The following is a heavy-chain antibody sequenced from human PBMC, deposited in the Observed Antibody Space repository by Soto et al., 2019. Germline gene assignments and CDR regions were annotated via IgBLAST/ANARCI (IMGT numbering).Heavy chain of an antibody. CDR2: ISYDGSNK. D-gene: IGHD1-7*01. J-gene: IGHJ4*02. V-gene: IGHV3-30-3*01. CDR3: ARGSYNWNYVNY. Sequence: GGSLRLSCAASGFTFSSYAMHWVRQAPGKGLEWVAVISYDGSNKYYADSVKGRFTISRDNSRNTLYLQMNSLRAEDTAVYYCARGSYNWNYVNYWGQGTLVTVSS. CDR1: GFTFSSYA.